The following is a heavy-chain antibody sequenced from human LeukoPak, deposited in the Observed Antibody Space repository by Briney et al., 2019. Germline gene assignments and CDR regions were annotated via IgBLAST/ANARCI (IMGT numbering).Heavy chain of an antibody. CDR3: ARLSPYSRSSSEND. CDR1: GGSVSSSSYY. Sequence: SETLSLTCTVSGGSVSSSSYYWAWFRQPPGKGLEWIASFYYSVNTYYNPSLKNRLTVSVDTSENRFSLSLSSVTAADTAVYYCARLSPYSRSSSENDWGQGTLVTVSS. CDR2: FYYSVNT. V-gene: IGHV4-39*01. D-gene: IGHD6-6*01. J-gene: IGHJ4*02.